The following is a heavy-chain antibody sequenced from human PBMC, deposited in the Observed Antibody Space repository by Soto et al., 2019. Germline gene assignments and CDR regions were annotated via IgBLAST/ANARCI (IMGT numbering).Heavy chain of an antibody. D-gene: IGHD6-19*01. Sequence: PGGYLILSCTASGFTFGDYVMSWFRQAPGKGLEWVGLTRSKAYGGTPEYAPSVKGTFTISRDDSKSVAYLQMNSLETEDTAVYYCTRGGSLEWLVPEDYWGQGTLVTVSS. CDR1: GFTFGDYV. J-gene: IGHJ4*02. CDR3: TRGGSLEWLVPEDY. V-gene: IGHV3-49*03. CDR2: TRSKAYGGTP.